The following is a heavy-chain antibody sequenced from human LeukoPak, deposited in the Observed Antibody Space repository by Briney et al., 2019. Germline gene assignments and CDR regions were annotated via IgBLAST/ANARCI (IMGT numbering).Heavy chain of an antibody. J-gene: IGHJ4*02. Sequence: GGSLRLSCAASGFTFSGSAMHWVRQASGKGLEWVGRIRSKANSYATAYAASVKGRFTISRDDSKNTAYLQMNSLKTEDTAVYYCARDSVVPAAQFEYWGQGTLVTVSS. CDR3: ARDSVVPAAQFEY. CDR2: IRSKANSYAT. CDR1: GFTFSGSA. V-gene: IGHV3-73*01. D-gene: IGHD2-2*01.